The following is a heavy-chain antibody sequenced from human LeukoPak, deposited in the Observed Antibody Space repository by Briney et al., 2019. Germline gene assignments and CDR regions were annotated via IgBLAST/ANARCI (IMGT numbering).Heavy chain of an antibody. CDR1: GFSLSSYD. D-gene: IGHD2-2*01. CDR3: ARADCFSSTCYLRSSWFDP. J-gene: IGHJ5*02. CDR2: ISTTSTYI. V-gene: IGHV3-21*01. Sequence: GGSLRLSCAASGFSLSSYDMNWVRQAPGKGLEWVSSISTTSTYIYYRYSVKGRFTISRDNARNSLYLQMNGLWAEDTAVYYCARADCFSSTCYLRSSWFDPWGQGTLVTVSS.